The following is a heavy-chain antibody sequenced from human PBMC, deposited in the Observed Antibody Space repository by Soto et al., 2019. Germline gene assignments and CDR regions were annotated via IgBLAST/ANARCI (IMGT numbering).Heavy chain of an antibody. CDR2: IYWDDDR. CDR3: AHTRGGGNSACFDA. J-gene: IGHJ5*02. V-gene: IGHV2-5*02. Sequence: QITLKESGPSLLKPTQTLTLTCTFSGFSLSSGPAGVGWIRQPPGKALEWLALIYWDDDRRYSPSLKSRLTITKETSKDEVVLTMTNMDPVDTGTYYCAHTRGGGNSACFDAWGQGTLVTVSS. D-gene: IGHD2-21*02. CDR1: GFSLSSGPAG.